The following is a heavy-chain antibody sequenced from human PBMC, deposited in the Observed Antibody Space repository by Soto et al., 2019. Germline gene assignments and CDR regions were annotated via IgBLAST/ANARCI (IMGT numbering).Heavy chain of an antibody. CDR3: ARGGHVLRYFDWIFRDFDY. J-gene: IGHJ4*02. V-gene: IGHV4-30-2*01. CDR1: GGSISSGSYS. D-gene: IGHD3-9*01. CDR2: IYHSGST. Sequence: SETLSLTCAVSGGSISSGSYSWSWIRQPPGKGLEWIGEIYHSGSTNYNPSLKSRVTISVDKSKNQFSLKLSSVTAADTAVYYCARGGHVLRYFDWIFRDFDYWGQGTLVTVSS.